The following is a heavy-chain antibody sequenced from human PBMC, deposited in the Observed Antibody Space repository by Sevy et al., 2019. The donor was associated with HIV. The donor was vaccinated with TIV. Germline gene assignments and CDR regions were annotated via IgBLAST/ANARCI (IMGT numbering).Heavy chain of an antibody. J-gene: IGHJ4*02. CDR2: ISNSGSNT. CDR1: GFTFTSYA. CDR3: ATDVGPIMFDY. Sequence: QLGGSLRLSCPVSGFTFTSYAMSWVRQAPGRGLEWVSTISNSGSNTHYADSVKGRFTISRDNSKNTLYLEMNSLRAEDTAIYYCATDVGPIMFDYWGQGTLVTVSS. D-gene: IGHD1-26*01. V-gene: IGHV3-23*01.